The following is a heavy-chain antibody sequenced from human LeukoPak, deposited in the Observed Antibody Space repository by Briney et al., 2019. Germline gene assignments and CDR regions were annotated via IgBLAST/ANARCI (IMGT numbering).Heavy chain of an antibody. V-gene: IGHV3-30*04. Sequence: GGSLRLSCAASGFTFSTYAMHWVRQAPGKGLEWVAVISYDGRVKKYADSVKGRFSISRDNPKNTLYLQMDSLRSEDTAMYYCAKDSGNFANYYFDHWGQGTLVTVSS. D-gene: IGHD1-26*01. CDR2: ISYDGRVK. J-gene: IGHJ4*02. CDR1: GFTFSTYA. CDR3: AKDSGNFANYYFDH.